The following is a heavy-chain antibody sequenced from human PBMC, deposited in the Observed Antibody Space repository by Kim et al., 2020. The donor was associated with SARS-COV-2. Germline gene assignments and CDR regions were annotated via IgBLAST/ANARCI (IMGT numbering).Heavy chain of an antibody. V-gene: IGHV4-59*01. Sequence: SLKSRVTISVDTSKNQFSLKLSSVTAADTAVYYCARSRWNDSYYYYGMDVWGQGTTVTVSS. D-gene: IGHD1-1*01. J-gene: IGHJ6*02. CDR3: ARSRWNDSYYYYGMDV.